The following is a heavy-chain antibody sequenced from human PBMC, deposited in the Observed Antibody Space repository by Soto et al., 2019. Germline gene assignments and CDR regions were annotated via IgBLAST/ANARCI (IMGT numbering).Heavy chain of an antibody. J-gene: IGHJ4*02. V-gene: IGHV3-23*01. Sequence: GGSLRLSCAASGFTFSSYAMSWVRQAPGKGLEWVSAISGSGGSTYYADSVKGRFTISRDNSKNTLYLQMNSLRAEDTAVYYCARNRHEYSGYDSRTPSDYWGQGTLVTVSS. CDR1: GFTFSSYA. CDR2: ISGSGGST. D-gene: IGHD5-12*01. CDR3: ARNRHEYSGYDSRTPSDY.